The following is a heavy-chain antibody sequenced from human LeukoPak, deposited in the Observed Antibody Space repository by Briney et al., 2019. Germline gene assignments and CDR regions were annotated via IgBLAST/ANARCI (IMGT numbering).Heavy chain of an antibody. CDR3: ARTNYDFWSGYLLYYMDV. Sequence: GGSLRLSCAASGFTFSSYWMSWVRQAPGKGLEWVANIKQDGSEKYYVDSVKGRFTISRDNAKNSLYLQMNSLRAEDTAVYYCARTNYDFWSGYLLYYMDVWGKGTTVTVSS. CDR2: IKQDGSEK. CDR1: GFTFSSYW. D-gene: IGHD3-3*01. V-gene: IGHV3-7*01. J-gene: IGHJ6*03.